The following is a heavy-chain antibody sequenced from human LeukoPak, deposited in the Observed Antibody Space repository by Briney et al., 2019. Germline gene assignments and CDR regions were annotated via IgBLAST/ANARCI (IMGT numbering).Heavy chain of an antibody. CDR2: IYYSGST. CDR1: GGSISSSSYY. Sequence: SETLSLTCTVSGGSISSSSYYWGRIRQPPGKGLEWIGSIYYSGSTHYNPSLKSRVTISVDTSKNQFSLKLSSVTAADTAVYYCARHFRSGGWSTVIDYWGQGTLVTVSS. CDR3: ARHFRSGGWSTVIDY. V-gene: IGHV4-39*01. D-gene: IGHD3-3*01. J-gene: IGHJ4*02.